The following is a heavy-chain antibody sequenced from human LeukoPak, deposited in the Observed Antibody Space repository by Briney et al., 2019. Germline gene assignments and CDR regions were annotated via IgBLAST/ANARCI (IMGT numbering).Heavy chain of an antibody. CDR2: ISAYNGNT. V-gene: IGHV1-18*01. CDR3: ARVNYYDTSAYYKGWFDP. J-gene: IGHJ5*02. D-gene: IGHD3-22*01. Sequence: ASVKVSCKASGYTFTSYGISWVRQAPGQGLEWVGWISAYNGNTDYAQKLQGRVTMTTDTSTSTAYMELRSLRSDDTAVYYCARVNYYDTSAYYKGWFDPWGQGTLVTVSS. CDR1: GYTFTSYG.